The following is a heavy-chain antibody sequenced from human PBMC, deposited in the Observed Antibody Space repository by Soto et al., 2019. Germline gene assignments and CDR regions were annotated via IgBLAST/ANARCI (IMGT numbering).Heavy chain of an antibody. CDR1: GFTFDDYA. V-gene: IGHV3-9*01. CDR3: AKDIGAAYCGGDCYFDAFDI. Sequence: EVQLVESGGGLVQPGRSLRLSCAASGFTFDDYAMHWVRQAPGKGLEWVSGISWNSGSIGYADSVKGRFTISRDNAKNSLYLQMNSLRAEDTALYYCAKDIGAAYCGGDCYFDAFDIWGQGTMVTVSS. D-gene: IGHD2-21*02. CDR2: ISWNSGSI. J-gene: IGHJ3*02.